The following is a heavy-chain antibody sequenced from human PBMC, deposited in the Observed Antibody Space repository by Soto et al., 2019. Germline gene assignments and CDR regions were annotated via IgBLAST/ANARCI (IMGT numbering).Heavy chain of an antibody. CDR1: GFIFKLYL. D-gene: IGHD3-10*01. Sequence: LXLSCAPSGFIFKLYLMHWFLQIPGKGLVWISRIYNDGTYSDYADSVRGRFTISRDNVNDTLYLQMNNLRAEDSGLYYCTRGPRPISTGTGAYWGQGTQVTVSS. V-gene: IGHV3-74*01. CDR3: TRGPRPISTGTGAY. J-gene: IGHJ4*02. CDR2: IYNDGTYS.